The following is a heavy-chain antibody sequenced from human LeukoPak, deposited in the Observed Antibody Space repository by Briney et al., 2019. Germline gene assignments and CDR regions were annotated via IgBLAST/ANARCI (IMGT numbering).Heavy chain of an antibody. Sequence: SETLSLTCIVSGDSISSYFWSWIRQPPGKGLEWIGCIYYSGSTNYNPSLKSRVTISVDTSKNQFSLKLSSVTAADTAVYYCARGYPYYYDSSGYSLDAFDIWGQGTMVTVSS. J-gene: IGHJ3*02. V-gene: IGHV4-59*01. CDR1: GDSISSYF. D-gene: IGHD3-22*01. CDR3: ARGYPYYYDSSGYSLDAFDI. CDR2: IYYSGST.